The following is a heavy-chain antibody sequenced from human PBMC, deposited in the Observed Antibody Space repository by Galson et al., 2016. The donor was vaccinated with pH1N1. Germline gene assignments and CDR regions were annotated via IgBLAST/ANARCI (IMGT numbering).Heavy chain of an antibody. CDR2: IDASGTYI. V-gene: IGHV3-21*01. CDR3: ARDLGDTRSYYHAMAV. CDR1: GFTFRSYR. Sequence: SLRLSCAASGFTFRSYRTNWVRQAPGKGLEWVSAIDASGTYITYADSVKGRFTLSRDNAKKTLYLQMNSLRAEDTAMYYCARDLGDTRSYYHAMAVWGQGTAVTVSS. D-gene: IGHD3-10*01. J-gene: IGHJ6*02.